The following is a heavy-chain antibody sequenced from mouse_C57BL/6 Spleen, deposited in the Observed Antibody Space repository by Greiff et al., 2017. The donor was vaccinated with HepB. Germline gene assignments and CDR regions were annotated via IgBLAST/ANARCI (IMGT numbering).Heavy chain of an antibody. CDR3: ARGVWYYY. Sequence: VQLQQSGPELVKPGASVKISCKASGYAFSSSWMNWVKQRPGKGLEWIGRIYPGDGDTNYNGKFKGKATLTADKSSSTAYMQLSSLTSEDSAVYFCARGVWYYYWGQGTSVTVSS. CDR2: IYPGDGDT. V-gene: IGHV1-82*01. CDR1: GYAFSSSW. J-gene: IGHJ4*01. D-gene: IGHD1-1*02.